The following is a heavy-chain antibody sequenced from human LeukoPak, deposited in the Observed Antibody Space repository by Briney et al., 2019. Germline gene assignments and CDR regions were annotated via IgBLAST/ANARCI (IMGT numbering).Heavy chain of an antibody. CDR2: ISYDGSNK. CDR3: AKDVGEVRWSLDF. J-gene: IGHJ4*02. V-gene: IGHV3-30*18. CDR1: GFTFSNFA. Sequence: PGGSLRLSCVASGFTFSNFAMHWVRQAPGKGLEWVAVISYDGSNKYYSDSAKGRFTISRDNSKNTLYLQMNSLRADDTAAYYCAKDVGEVRWSLDFWGQGTLVTVSS. D-gene: IGHD5-24*01.